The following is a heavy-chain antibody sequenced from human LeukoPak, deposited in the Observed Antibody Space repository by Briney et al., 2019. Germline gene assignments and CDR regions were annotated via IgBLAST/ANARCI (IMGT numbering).Heavy chain of an antibody. CDR3: ARDGQSKNYYYYYYMDV. CDR1: GGSFSSYY. J-gene: IGHJ6*03. V-gene: IGHV4-4*07. Sequence: SETLSLTCTASGGSFSSYYWSWIRQPAGKGLEWIGRIYTSGSTNYNPSLKSRVTMSVDTSKNQFSLKLSSVTAADPAVYYCARDGQSKNYYYYYYMDVWGKGTTVTVSS. CDR2: IYTSGST.